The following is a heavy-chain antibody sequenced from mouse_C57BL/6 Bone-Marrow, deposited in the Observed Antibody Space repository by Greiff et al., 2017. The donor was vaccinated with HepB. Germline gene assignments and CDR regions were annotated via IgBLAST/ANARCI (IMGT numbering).Heavy chain of an antibody. J-gene: IGHJ1*03. CDR3: ARYGSSYDWYFDV. V-gene: IGHV14-3*01. Sequence: VQLQQSVAELVRPGASVKLSCTASGFNIKNPYMHWVKQRPEQGLEWIGRIDPANGNTKYAPKFQGKATITADTSSNTAYLQLSSLTSEDTAIYYCARYGSSYDWYFDVWGTGTTVTVSS. CDR1: GFNIKNPY. CDR2: IDPANGNT. D-gene: IGHD1-1*01.